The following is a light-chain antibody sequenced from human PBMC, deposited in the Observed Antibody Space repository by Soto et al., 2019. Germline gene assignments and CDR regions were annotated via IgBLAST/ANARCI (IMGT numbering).Light chain of an antibody. CDR3: CSYTSTNSLV. V-gene: IGLV2-14*01. Sequence: QSVLTQPASMSGSPGQSITISCTGTSNDVGGYNYVSWYQQHPGKAPKLMIFEVSNRPSGVSNRFSGSKSGNTASLTISGLQAEDEAYYYCCSYTSTNSLVFGGGTKLTVL. CDR1: SNDVGGYNY. CDR2: EVS. J-gene: IGLJ3*02.